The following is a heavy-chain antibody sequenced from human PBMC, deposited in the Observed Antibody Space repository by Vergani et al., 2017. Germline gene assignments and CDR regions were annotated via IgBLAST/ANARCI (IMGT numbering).Heavy chain of an antibody. CDR2: ISYDGSNK. D-gene: IGHD2-15*01. J-gene: IGHJ4*02. V-gene: IGHV3-30*18. CDR1: GFTFSSYG. Sequence: VQLVESGGGLVKPGGSLRLSCAASGFTFSSYGLHWVRQAPGKGLEWVAVISYDGSNKYYADSVKGRFTISRDNCMNTRYLKMNSLRAEDRSVYYCAKDGHAGYGGLCDWGQGRLVTVSS. CDR3: AKDGHAGYGGLCD.